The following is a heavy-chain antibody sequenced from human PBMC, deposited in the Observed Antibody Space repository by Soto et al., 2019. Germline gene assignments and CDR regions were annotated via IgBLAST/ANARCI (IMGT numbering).Heavy chain of an antibody. J-gene: IGHJ5*02. V-gene: IGHV4-30-2*01. Sequence: SSETLSITCAMSGAPINWGDYSGNWIRQPPGKGLEWIGYIFHGGSTYYNPSLRSRVTISVDRSRTQFSLKMSSVTAADTAVYYCARGRVVVPAAVMFNCLDPWGQGALVTVSS. D-gene: IGHD2-2*01. CDR2: IFHGGST. CDR1: GAPINWGDYS. CDR3: ARGRVVVPAAVMFNCLDP.